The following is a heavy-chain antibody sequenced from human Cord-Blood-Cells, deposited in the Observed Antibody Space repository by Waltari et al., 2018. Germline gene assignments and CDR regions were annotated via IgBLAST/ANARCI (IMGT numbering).Heavy chain of an antibody. J-gene: IGHJ6*02. CDR1: GGTFSSYA. V-gene: IGHV1-69*06. CDR3: ARTANWENYYYYGMDV. Sequence: QVQLVQSGAEVKKPGSSVKVSCKASGGTFSSYAISWVRQAPGQGLEWMGGIIPIFGTANYAQKFQGRVTITADKSTSTAYMEVSSLRAEDTAVYYCARTANWENYYYYGMDVWGQGTTVTVSS. D-gene: IGHD7-27*01. CDR2: IIPIFGTA.